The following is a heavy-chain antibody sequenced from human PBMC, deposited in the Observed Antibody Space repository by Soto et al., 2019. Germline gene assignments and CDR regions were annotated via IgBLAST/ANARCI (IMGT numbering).Heavy chain of an antibody. D-gene: IGHD3-22*01. CDR1: GGSISSGNYY. CDR2: IYYSGST. CDR3: ARTSFDTSGTAADP. J-gene: IGHJ5*02. Sequence: PSETLSLTCTVSGGSISSGNYYWSWIRQHPGKGLEWIGYIYYSGSTYYNPSLKSRVTISVDTSKNQFPLKLSSVTAADTAVYYCARTSFDTSGTAADPWGQGTLVTVSS. V-gene: IGHV4-31*03.